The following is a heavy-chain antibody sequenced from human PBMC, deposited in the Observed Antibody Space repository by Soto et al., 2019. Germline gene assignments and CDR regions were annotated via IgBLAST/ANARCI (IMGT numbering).Heavy chain of an antibody. V-gene: IGHV4-4*07. J-gene: IGHJ5*01. D-gene: IGHD3-22*01. Sequence: XETLSLTCTVSGGSISSYYWSWMRQPAGKGLEWIGRIYTSGTTYYNPSLDTRVTMSVDTSKNQFSLRLRSVSAADTAVYYCARLSISGYYYWFGAWGQGNLVTVSS. CDR2: IYTSGTT. CDR1: GGSISSYY. CDR3: ARLSISGYYYWFGA.